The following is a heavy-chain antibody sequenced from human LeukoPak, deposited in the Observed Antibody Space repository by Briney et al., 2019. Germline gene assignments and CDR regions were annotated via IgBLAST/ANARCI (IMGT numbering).Heavy chain of an antibody. CDR1: DDSFSSHY. CDR2: ISYIVST. J-gene: IGHJ3*02. D-gene: IGHD4-17*01. Sequence: PSETLSLTCAVSDDSFSSHYWTWIRQPPGKGLEWIGYISYIVSTNYNPSLKSRVTISIDTSRNQFSLRLSSVTAADTAVYYCARDLVTVTKGFDIWGQRTMVSISS. V-gene: IGHV4-59*11. CDR3: ARDLVTVTKGFDI.